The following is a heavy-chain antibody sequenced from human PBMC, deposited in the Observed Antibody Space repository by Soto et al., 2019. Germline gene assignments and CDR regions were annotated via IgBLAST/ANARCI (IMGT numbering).Heavy chain of an antibody. J-gene: IGHJ4*02. CDR3: AHIGRSVAEFDY. CDR2: IYWNDDK. CDR1: GFSLSTSGVG. D-gene: IGHD1-26*01. Sequence: SGPTLVNPTQTLTLTCTFSGFSLSTSGVGVGWIRQPPGKALEWLALIYWNDDKRYSPSLESRLTITKDTSKNQVVLTMTNMDPVDTATYYCAHIGRSVAEFDYWGQGTLVTVSS. V-gene: IGHV2-5*01.